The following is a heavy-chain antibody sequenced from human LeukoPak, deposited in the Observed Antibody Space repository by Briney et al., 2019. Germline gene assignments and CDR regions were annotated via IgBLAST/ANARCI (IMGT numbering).Heavy chain of an antibody. CDR3: ARDQGTTVTSYAFDI. J-gene: IGHJ3*02. CDR2: IKQDGSEK. Sequence: GGSLRLSCATSGFIFSTYWMTWVRQAPGKGLEWVANIKQDGSEKNYVDSVKGRFTISRDNAKNSLYLQMNSLRAEDTAVYSCARDQGTTVTSYAFDIWGQGTMVTVSS. D-gene: IGHD4-17*01. V-gene: IGHV3-7*01. CDR1: GFIFSTYW.